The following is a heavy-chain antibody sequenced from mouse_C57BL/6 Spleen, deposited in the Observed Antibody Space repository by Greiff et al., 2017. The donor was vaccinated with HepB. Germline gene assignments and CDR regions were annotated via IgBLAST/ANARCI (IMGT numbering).Heavy chain of an antibody. CDR3: ARRPDYGSSYAMDY. CDR1: GYAFTNYL. V-gene: IGHV1-54*01. Sequence: VQLQQSGAELVRPGTSVKVSCKASGYAFTNYLIEWVKQRPGQGLEWIGVINPGSGGTNYNEKFKGKATLTADKSSSTAYMQLSSLTSEDSAVYFCARRPDYGSSYAMDYWGQGTSVTVSS. CDR2: INPGSGGT. D-gene: IGHD1-1*01. J-gene: IGHJ4*01.